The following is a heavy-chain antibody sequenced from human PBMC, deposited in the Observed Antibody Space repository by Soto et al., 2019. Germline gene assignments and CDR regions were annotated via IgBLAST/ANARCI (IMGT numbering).Heavy chain of an antibody. D-gene: IGHD3-22*01. CDR1: GYTLTELS. CDR3: ARASGYDSSGYCY. Sequence: VHVSCNVSGYTLTELSMHWVRQAPGKGLDWQGGFYREDGETIYAQKFQGRVTMTEDTSTYTAYMALNSLTATDTAVYYCARASGYDSSGYCYWGQGTLVTVSS. V-gene: IGHV1-24*01. J-gene: IGHJ4*02. CDR2: FYREDGET.